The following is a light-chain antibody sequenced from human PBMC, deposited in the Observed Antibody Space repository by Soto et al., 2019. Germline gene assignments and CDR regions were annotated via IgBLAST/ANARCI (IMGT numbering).Light chain of an antibody. J-gene: IGKJ4*01. V-gene: IGKV4-1*01. CDR2: WAA. CDR1: QSVFHSFHRKNL. Sequence: IVVTQSPDSLAVSPGERATINCRSSQSVFHSFHRKNLIAWYQQKPGQPPKLLFYWAAAGESGVPDRFSVSESGTDCTLTINSRQADDVAFYYCHQYYSCPHTCGGGTKLDIK. CDR3: HQYYSCPHT.